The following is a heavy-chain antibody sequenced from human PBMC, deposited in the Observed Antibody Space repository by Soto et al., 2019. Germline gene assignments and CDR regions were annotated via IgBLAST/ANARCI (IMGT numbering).Heavy chain of an antibody. CDR1: GFTFSSYS. Sequence: GGSLRLSCAASGFTFSSYSMNWVRQAPGKGLEWVSSISSSSSYIYYADSVKGRFTISRDNAKNSLYLQMNSLRAEDTAVYYCARASDYYDSSGYLNPDYWGQGTLVT. CDR2: ISSSSSYI. CDR3: ARASDYYDSSGYLNPDY. D-gene: IGHD3-22*01. V-gene: IGHV3-21*01. J-gene: IGHJ4*02.